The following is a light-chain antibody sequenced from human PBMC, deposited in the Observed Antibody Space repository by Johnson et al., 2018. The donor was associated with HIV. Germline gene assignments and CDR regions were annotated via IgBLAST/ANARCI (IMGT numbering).Light chain of an antibody. CDR2: ENN. J-gene: IGLJ1*01. V-gene: IGLV1-51*02. CDR1: SSNIGNNY. Sequence: QSVLTQPPSVSAAPGQKVTISCSGSSSNIGNNYVSWYQQLPGTATKLLIHENNKRPSGIPDRFSGSKSGTSATLGITALQTGDEADYYCGTWDSSLSTYVFGTGTKVTVL. CDR3: GTWDSSLSTYV.